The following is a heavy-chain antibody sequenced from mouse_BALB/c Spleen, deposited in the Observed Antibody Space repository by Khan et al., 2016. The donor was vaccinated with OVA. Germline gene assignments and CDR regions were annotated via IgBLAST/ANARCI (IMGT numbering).Heavy chain of an antibody. J-gene: IGHJ2*01. CDR2: INPNNGGT. D-gene: IGHD1-1*01. Sequence: VRLQQSGPELVKPGASVKIPCKASGYTFTDYNMDWVKQSHGKSLEWIGDINPNNGGTIYNQKFKGKATLTVDKSSSTAYMELRSLTSEDTAGYCCARTGYGSLGYWGQGTTLTVSS. CDR1: GYTFTDYN. CDR3: ARTGYGSLGY. V-gene: IGHV1-18*01.